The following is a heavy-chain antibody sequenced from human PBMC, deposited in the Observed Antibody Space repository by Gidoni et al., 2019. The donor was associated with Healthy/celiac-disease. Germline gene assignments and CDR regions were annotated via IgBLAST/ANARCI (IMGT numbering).Heavy chain of an antibody. CDR3: AREGWREGLDS. Sequence: QVQLQASGPGLVKPSETLSLPCPVPAGSVRSAAYYWTWIRQAPGKGLEWIGDVYSYGSANYNPSLGSRVSMSVDTSKNQFSLELRSVTAADTARYYCAREGWREGLDSWGRGAQVTVSS. V-gene: IGHV4-61*08. J-gene: IGHJ5*01. D-gene: IGHD2-15*01. CDR1: AGSVRSAAYY. CDR2: VYSYGSA.